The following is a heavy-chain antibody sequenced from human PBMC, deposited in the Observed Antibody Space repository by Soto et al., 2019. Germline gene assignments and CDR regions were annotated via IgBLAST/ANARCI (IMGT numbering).Heavy chain of an antibody. CDR1: GGSISSSSYY. D-gene: IGHD2-15*01. CDR2: IYYSGST. Sequence: QLQLQESGPGLVKPSETLSLTCTVSGGSISSSSYYWGWIRQPPGKGLEWIGSIYYSGSTYYNPSLKSRVTISVDTSKNQFSLKLSSVTAADTAVYHCARVSSLRYCSGGSCYSGNWFVPWGQGTLVTVSS. V-gene: IGHV4-39*01. J-gene: IGHJ5*02. CDR3: ARVSSLRYCSGGSCYSGNWFVP.